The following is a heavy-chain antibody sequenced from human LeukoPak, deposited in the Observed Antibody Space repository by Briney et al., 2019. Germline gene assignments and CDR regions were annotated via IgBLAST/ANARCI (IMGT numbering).Heavy chain of an antibody. V-gene: IGHV1-2*02. CDR3: AREGALWVDGMDV. CDR2: INPNSGGT. CDR1: GYTFTGYY. J-gene: IGHJ6*02. Sequence: ASVKVSCKASGYTFTGYYIHWVRQAPGQGLEWMGWINPNSGGTNYAQKLQGRVTMTTDTSTSTAYMELRSLRSDDTAVYYCAREGALWVDGMDVWGQGTTVTVSS. D-gene: IGHD2/OR15-2a*01.